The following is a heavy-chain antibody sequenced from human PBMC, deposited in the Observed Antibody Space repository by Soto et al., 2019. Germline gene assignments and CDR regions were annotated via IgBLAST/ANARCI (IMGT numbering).Heavy chain of an antibody. CDR2: MYTDGSST. D-gene: IGHD1-1*01. CDR3: ARLSGSWKAFDI. V-gene: IGHV3-74*01. Sequence: EVQLVESGGGLVQPGGSLRLSCAASGFTFSSYWMHWVRQAPGKGLVWVSRMYTDGSSTNYADSVQGRFTISRDNAKNILYMQMNRLRAEDTAVYYCARLSGSWKAFDIWGQGTMVTVSS. J-gene: IGHJ3*02. CDR1: GFTFSSYW.